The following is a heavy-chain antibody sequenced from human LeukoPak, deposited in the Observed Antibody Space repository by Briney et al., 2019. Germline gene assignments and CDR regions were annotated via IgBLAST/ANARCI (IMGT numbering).Heavy chain of an antibody. D-gene: IGHD2-15*01. CDR3: TREEVDFDY. V-gene: IGHV3-49*04. CDR1: GCTFGDYA. Sequence: GGSLRLSCTASGCTFGDYAMSCVRQAPGKGLEWVGFIRSKAYGGTTEYAASVKGRFTISRDDSKSIAYLQMNSLKTEDTAVYYCTREEVDFDYWGQGTLVTVSS. J-gene: IGHJ4*02. CDR2: IRSKAYGGTT.